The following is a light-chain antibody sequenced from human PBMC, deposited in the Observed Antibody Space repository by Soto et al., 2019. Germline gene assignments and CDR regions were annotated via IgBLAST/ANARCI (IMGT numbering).Light chain of an antibody. CDR2: KAS. Sequence: DIQMTQSPSTLSASVGDRVTITCRASQSISSWLAWYQQNPGKAPKLRIYKASSLESGVPSRFSGSGSGTEFTLTISSLQPDDFANYYCQQYNSYSTFGQGTKVEIK. CDR3: QQYNSYST. CDR1: QSISSW. V-gene: IGKV1-5*03. J-gene: IGKJ1*01.